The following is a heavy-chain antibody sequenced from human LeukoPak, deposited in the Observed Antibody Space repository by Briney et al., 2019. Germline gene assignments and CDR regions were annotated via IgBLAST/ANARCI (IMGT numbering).Heavy chain of an antibody. J-gene: IGHJ4*02. V-gene: IGHV3-72*01. CDR2: SRNKANGYTT. Sequence: QAGGSLRLSCAASGFTFSTYVMHWVRQAPGKGLEWVGRSRNKANGYTTEYAASVKGRFIISRNDSKNSVSLQMNSLKTEDTAVYYCARRGLSNEPYSDYWGQGTLVTVSS. CDR3: ARRGLSNEPYSDY. D-gene: IGHD1-1*01. CDR1: GFTFSTYV.